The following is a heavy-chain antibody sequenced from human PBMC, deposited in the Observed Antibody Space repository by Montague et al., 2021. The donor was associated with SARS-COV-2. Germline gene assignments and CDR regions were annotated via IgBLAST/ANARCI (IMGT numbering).Heavy chain of an antibody. CDR1: GDSVSSNIAA. V-gene: IGHV6-1*01. CDR2: TYYRSKWYN. J-gene: IGHJ4*02. CDR3: TQERGPGRTTWHYFDY. Sequence: CAISGDSVSSNIAAWNWIRQSPSRGLEWLGRTYYRSKWYNDYAVSVRSRITISPDTSKNQFSLQLNSVTPEDTAVYYCTQERGPGRTTWHYFDYWGQGTLATVS. D-gene: IGHD1-14*01.